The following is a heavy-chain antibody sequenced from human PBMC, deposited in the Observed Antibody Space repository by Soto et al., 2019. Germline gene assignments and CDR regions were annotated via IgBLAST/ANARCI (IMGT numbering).Heavy chain of an antibody. Sequence: GGSLSLSCAASGFTFSSYGMHWVRQAPGKGLEWVAVIWYDGSNKYYADSVKGRFTISRDNSKNTLYLQMNSLRAEDTAVYYCARGSRIDDYGDKMGDAFDIWGQGTMVTVSS. J-gene: IGHJ3*02. D-gene: IGHD4-17*01. V-gene: IGHV3-33*01. CDR3: ARGSRIDDYGDKMGDAFDI. CDR2: IWYDGSNK. CDR1: GFTFSSYG.